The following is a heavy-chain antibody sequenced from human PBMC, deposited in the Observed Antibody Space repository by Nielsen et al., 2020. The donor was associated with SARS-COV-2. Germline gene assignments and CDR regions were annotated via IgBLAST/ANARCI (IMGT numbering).Heavy chain of an antibody. V-gene: IGHV1-8*01. J-gene: IGHJ6*02. CDR3: ARGGYSGYGLAYYYYGMDV. D-gene: IGHD5-12*01. CDR2: MNPNSGNT. Sequence: ASVKVSCKASGYTFTSYDINWVRQATGQGLEWMGWMNPNSGNTGYAQKFQGRVTMTRNTSISTAYMELSSLRSEDTAVYYCARGGYSGYGLAYYYYGMDVWGQGTTVTVSS. CDR1: GYTFTSYD.